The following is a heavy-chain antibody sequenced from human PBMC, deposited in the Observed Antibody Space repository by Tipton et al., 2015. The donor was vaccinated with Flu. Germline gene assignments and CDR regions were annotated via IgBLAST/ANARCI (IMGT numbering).Heavy chain of an antibody. J-gene: IGHJ4*02. CDR2: ISFNGIT. V-gene: IGHV4-39*02. CDR3: VREIPGPYFDS. CDR1: NVNINTPGSH. Sequence: TLSLTCTLSNVNINTPGSHWGWVRQAPGKGLEWLGTISFNGITYYTSSLRSRLSLSLAASRNQFSLHSTSLTAADPAVYCCVREIPGPYFDSWGQGTPVTVSS. D-gene: IGHD3-10*01.